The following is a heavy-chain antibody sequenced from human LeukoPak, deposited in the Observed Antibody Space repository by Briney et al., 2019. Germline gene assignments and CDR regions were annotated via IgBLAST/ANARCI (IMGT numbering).Heavy chain of an antibody. CDR3: ARKYYYDSSGYCFDY. J-gene: IGHJ4*02. V-gene: IGHV1-2*06. Sequence: ASVKVSCKASGYTFTGYYMHWVRQAPGQGLEWMGRINPNSGGTNYAQKFQGRVTMTRDTSISTAYMELSRLRSDDTAVYYCARKYYYDSSGYCFDYSSQGTLVTVSS. CDR2: INPNSGGT. D-gene: IGHD3-22*01. CDR1: GYTFTGYY.